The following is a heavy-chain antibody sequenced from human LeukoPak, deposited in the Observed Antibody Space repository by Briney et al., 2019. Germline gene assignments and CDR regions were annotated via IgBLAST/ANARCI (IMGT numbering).Heavy chain of an antibody. CDR3: ARDFD. CDR1: GFTFSSNW. J-gene: IGHJ4*02. CDR2: INPDGSDK. V-gene: IGHV3-7*05. Sequence: GGSLRLSCAASGFTFSSNWMTWVRQAPGKGLEWVANINPDGSDKYYVDSEKGRFTISRDNVKNSLYLQMSSLRAEDTAVYYCARDFDWGQGTLVTVSS.